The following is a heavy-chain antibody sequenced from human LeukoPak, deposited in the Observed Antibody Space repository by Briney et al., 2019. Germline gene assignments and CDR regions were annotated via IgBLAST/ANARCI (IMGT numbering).Heavy chain of an antibody. D-gene: IGHD6-6*01. CDR2: IYTSGST. CDR1: GGSISSYY. Sequence: SETLSLTCTVSGGSISSYYWSWIRQPAGKGLERIGRIYTSGSTNYNPSLKSRVTMSVDTSKNQFSLKPSSVTAADTAVYYCAREASSIAARDFDYWGQGTLVTVSS. V-gene: IGHV4-4*07. J-gene: IGHJ4*02. CDR3: AREASSIAARDFDY.